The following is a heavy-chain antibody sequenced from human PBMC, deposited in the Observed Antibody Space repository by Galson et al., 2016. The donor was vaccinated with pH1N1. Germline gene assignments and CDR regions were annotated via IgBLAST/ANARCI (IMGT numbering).Heavy chain of an antibody. V-gene: IGHV3-11*04. J-gene: IGHJ6*02. CDR3: ARDFRSRYCSGGSCYYYYYGMDV. Sequence: SLRLSCAASGFTFSDYYMSWIRQAPGKGLEWVSYISSSGSTISYADSVKGRFTISRDNAKNSLYLLLNSLRAEDTAVYYCARDFRSRYCSGGSCYYYYYGMDVWGQGTTVTVSS. CDR1: GFTFSDYY. CDR2: ISSSGSTI. D-gene: IGHD2-15*01.